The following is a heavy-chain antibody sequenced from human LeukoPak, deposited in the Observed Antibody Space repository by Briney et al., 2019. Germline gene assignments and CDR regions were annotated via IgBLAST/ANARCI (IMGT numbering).Heavy chain of an antibody. CDR2: IDQSGTT. D-gene: IGHD5-12*01. CDR1: GGSFSGYY. Sequence: SETLSLTCVVYGGSFSGYYWSWIRQPPGKGLEWIGEIDQSGTTNYNPSLKSRVSISVDTSKKQFSLTLTSMTAADTAVYYCATSRTWIPRWFDPWGQGTLVTVSS. CDR3: ATSRTWIPRWFDP. V-gene: IGHV4-34*01. J-gene: IGHJ5*02.